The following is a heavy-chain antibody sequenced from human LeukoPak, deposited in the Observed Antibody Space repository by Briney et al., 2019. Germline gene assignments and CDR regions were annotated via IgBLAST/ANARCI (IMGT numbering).Heavy chain of an antibody. CDR1: GFTFSSYS. V-gene: IGHV3-48*01. D-gene: IGHD4-17*01. J-gene: IGHJ4*02. CDR3: TRDRLHYGEYEKTFDY. CDR2: ITFSSSII. Sequence: GGSLRLSCAASGFTFSSYSMNWVRQAPGKGLEWVSYITFSSSIIYYADSVKGRFTISRDNAKNSLYLQMNSLRAEDTAVYYCTRDRLHYGEYEKTFDYWGQGTLVSVSS.